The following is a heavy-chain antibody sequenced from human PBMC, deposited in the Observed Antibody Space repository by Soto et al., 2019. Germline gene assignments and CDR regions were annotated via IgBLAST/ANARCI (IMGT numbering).Heavy chain of an antibody. J-gene: IGHJ3*02. CDR1: GFTVSDYY. CDR2: ISSSGSTI. Sequence: PGGSLRLSCAASGFTVSDYYMSWIRQAPGKGLEWVSYISSSGSTIFYADSVKGRFTISRDNAKNSLYLQMNSLRAEDTAVYYCAREADIVATSYAFDIWGQGTMVTVSS. CDR3: AREADIVATSYAFDI. V-gene: IGHV3-11*01. D-gene: IGHD5-12*01.